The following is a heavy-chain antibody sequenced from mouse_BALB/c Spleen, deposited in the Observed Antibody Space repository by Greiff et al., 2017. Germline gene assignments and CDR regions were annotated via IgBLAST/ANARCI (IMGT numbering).Heavy chain of an antibody. D-gene: IGHD2-3*01. Sequence: EVKVVESGGGLVKPGGSLKLSCAASGFTFSSYAMSWVRQTPEKRLEWVASISSGGSTYYPDSVKGRFTISRDNAKNTLYLQMSSLKSEDTAMYYCARHYDGYSLFDYWGQGTTLTVSS. J-gene: IGHJ2*01. CDR1: GFTFSSYA. CDR2: ISSGGST. CDR3: ARHYDGYSLFDY. V-gene: IGHV5-6-5*01.